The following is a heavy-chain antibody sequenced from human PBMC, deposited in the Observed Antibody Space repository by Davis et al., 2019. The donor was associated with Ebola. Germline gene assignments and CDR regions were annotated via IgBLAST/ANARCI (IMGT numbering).Heavy chain of an antibody. CDR1: GFIFSSYV. J-gene: IGHJ2*01. CDR3: TKDKTMATQYWYFDL. V-gene: IGHV3-23*01. CDR2: LGTSADT. Sequence: GGSLRLSCAASGFIFSSYVMSWVRQAPGKGLEWVSTLGTSADTYYADSVKGRFTISRDDAKSTLFLQMNSLRAEDTALYYCTKDKTMATQYWYFDLWGRGTLVSVSS. D-gene: IGHD4/OR15-4a*01.